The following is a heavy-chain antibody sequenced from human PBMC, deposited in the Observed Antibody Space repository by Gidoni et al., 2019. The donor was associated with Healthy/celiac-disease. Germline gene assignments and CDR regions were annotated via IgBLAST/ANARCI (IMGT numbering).Heavy chain of an antibody. Sequence: QVQLVQSGAEVKKPGSSVKVSCKASGGTFSSYAISWVRQAPGQGLEWMGGIIPIFGTANYAQKFQGRVTITADESTSTAYMELSSLRSEDTAVYYCASWALLEYQLLLENYYYYGMDVWGQGTTVTVSS. CDR2: IIPIFGTA. CDR3: ASWALLEYQLLLENYYYYGMDV. D-gene: IGHD2-2*01. CDR1: GGTFSSYA. J-gene: IGHJ6*02. V-gene: IGHV1-69*01.